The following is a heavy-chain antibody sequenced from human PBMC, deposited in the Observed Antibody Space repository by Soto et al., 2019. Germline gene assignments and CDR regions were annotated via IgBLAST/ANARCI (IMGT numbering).Heavy chain of an antibody. Sequence: QVQLVQSGAEVKKPGSSVKVSCKASGGTFSSYAISWVRQAPGQGLEWMGGIIPIFGTANYAQKFQGRVTITADESTSTAHLELSSLRAEDTAVYYCARGDPDERATIDYYYGMDVWGQGTTVTVSS. CDR1: GGTFSSYA. J-gene: IGHJ6*02. CDR2: IIPIFGTA. V-gene: IGHV1-69*01. D-gene: IGHD5-12*01. CDR3: ARGDPDERATIDYYYGMDV.